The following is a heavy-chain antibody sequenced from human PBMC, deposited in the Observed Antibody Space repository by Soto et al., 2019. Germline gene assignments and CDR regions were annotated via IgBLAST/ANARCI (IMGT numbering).Heavy chain of an antibody. J-gene: IGHJ4*02. D-gene: IGHD2-2*01. CDR2: IKEDGSEK. CDR1: GFTFNKYW. V-gene: IGHV3-7*01. CDR3: ARVFCSSTGCYGDRPFDY. Sequence: GGSLRLSCAASGFTFNKYWMSWVRQAPGKGLEWVANIKEDGSEKYYVDSVKGRFTISRDNAKNSLYLQMNSLRADDTAVYFCARVFCSSTGCYGDRPFDYWGQGALVTVSS.